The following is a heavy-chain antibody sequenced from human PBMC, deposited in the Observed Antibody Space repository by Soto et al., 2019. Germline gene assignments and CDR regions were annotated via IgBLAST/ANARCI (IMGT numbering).Heavy chain of an antibody. V-gene: IGHV1-8*01. Sequence: QVQLVQSGAEVKKPGASVKVSCKASGYTFTSYDINWVRQATGQGLEWMGWMNPNSGNTGYAQKFQGRVTMTRNTSISTAYMELSSLRSEDTAVYYCARGGCISTSCHRYYYGMDVWGQGTTVTVSS. CDR2: MNPNSGNT. CDR1: GYTFTSYD. J-gene: IGHJ6*02. D-gene: IGHD2-2*01. CDR3: ARGGCISTSCHRYYYGMDV.